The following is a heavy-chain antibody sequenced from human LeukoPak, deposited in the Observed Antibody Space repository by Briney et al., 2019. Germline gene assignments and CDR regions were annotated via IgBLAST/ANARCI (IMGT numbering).Heavy chain of an antibody. CDR2: ISYDGSNK. CDR3: AKDRGVHGGLDY. J-gene: IGHJ4*02. CDR1: GFTFSSYA. V-gene: IGHV3-30-3*01. Sequence: PGGSLRLSCAASGFTFSSYAMHWVRQAPGKGLEWVAVISYDGSNKYYADSVKGRFTISRDNSKNTLYLQMNSLRAEDTAVYYCAKDRGVHGGLDYWGQGTLVTVSS. D-gene: IGHD3-10*01.